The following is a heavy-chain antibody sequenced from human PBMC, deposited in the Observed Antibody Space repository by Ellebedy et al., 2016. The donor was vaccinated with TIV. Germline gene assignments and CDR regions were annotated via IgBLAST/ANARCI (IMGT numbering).Heavy chain of an antibody. D-gene: IGHD2-2*01. Sequence: GESLKISCAASGLTFSHYYMSWIRQAPGKGLEWVSHISSSSSHTNYADSVKGRFSISRDNAKNSVYLQMNSLRAEDTAIYFCAKGGGYCSSTTCRVTMDVWGQGTTV. J-gene: IGHJ6*02. CDR1: GLTFSHYY. V-gene: IGHV3-11*06. CDR3: AKGGGYCSSTTCRVTMDV. CDR2: ISSSSSHT.